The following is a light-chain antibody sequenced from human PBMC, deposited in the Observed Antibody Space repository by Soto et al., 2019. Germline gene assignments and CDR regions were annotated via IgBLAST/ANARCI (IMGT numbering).Light chain of an antibody. CDR3: QQLNSYPL. J-gene: IGKJ3*01. CDR2: AAS. V-gene: IGKV1-9*01. Sequence: DIQLTQSPSCLSASVGDRGTITWRASQGISSYLAWYQQKPGKAPKLLIYAASTLQSGVPSRFSGSGSGTEFTLTISSLQPEDFATYYCQQLNSYPLFGPGTKVDIK. CDR1: QGISSY.